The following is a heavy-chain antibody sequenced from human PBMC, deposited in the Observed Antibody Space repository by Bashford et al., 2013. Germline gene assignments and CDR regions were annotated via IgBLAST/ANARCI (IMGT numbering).Heavy chain of an antibody. Sequence: ASVKVSCKASGYTFTGYYMHWVRQAPGQGLEWMGWINPNSGGTNYAQKFQGRVTMTRDTSISTAYMELSRLRSDDTAVYYCARDPIQLLYTYYYYGMDVWGQGTTVTVSS. CDR2: INPNSGGT. J-gene: IGHJ6*02. D-gene: IGHD2-2*02. V-gene: IGHV1-2*02. CDR1: GYTFTGYY. CDR3: ARDPIQLLYTYYYYGMDV.